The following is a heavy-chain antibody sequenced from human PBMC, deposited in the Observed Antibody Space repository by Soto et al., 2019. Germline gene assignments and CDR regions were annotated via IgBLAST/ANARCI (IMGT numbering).Heavy chain of an antibody. CDR2: IYWHDDK. CDR1: GFSLITTGVG. CDR3: AHRGGATVGLYYFDY. D-gene: IGHD3-16*01. J-gene: IGHJ4*01. Sequence: SGPTLVNPTQTLTLTCTFSGFSLITTGVGVSCIRQPPGKALEWLALIYWHDDKRYSPSLKSRLTITKDTSKNQVVLTMTNVDPVDTATYYCAHRGGATVGLYYFDYWGQGALVTVSS. V-gene: IGHV2-5*01.